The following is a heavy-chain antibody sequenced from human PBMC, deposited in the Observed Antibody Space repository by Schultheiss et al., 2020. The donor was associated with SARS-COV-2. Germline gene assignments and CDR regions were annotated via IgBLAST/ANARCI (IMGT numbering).Heavy chain of an antibody. D-gene: IGHD3-10*01. V-gene: IGHV4-39*07. Sequence: SETLSLTCTVSGGSISSSSYYWGWIRQPPGKGLEWIGSIYHSGSTYYNPSLKSRVTISVDTSKNQFSLKLSSVTAADTAVYYCARLSYGSGSDKSYYYYYMDVWGKGTTVTVSS. J-gene: IGHJ6*03. CDR1: GGSISSSSYY. CDR3: ARLSYGSGSDKSYYYYYMDV. CDR2: IYHSGST.